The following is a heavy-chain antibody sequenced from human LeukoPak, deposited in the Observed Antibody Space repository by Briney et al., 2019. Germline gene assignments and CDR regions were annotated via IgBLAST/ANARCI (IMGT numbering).Heavy chain of an antibody. V-gene: IGHV1-18*01. CDR2: VSGYNGNP. Sequence: ASVKVSCKASGYTFINYGITWLRQAPGQGLEWMGWVSGYNGNPHYAQKFLGRPTMTTDTSTTTAYMELSSLRSDDTAIYYCARRGYCSSSTCAFDLWGQGALVTVSS. CDR3: ARRGYCSSSTCAFDL. J-gene: IGHJ4*02. CDR1: GYTFINYG. D-gene: IGHD2-2*01.